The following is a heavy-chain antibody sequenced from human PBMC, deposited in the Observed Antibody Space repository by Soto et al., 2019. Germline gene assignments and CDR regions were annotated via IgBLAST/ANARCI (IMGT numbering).Heavy chain of an antibody. D-gene: IGHD3-3*01. Sequence: QVQLVQSGAEIKKPGASVKVSCKASGYTFTSYGISWVRQAPAQGLEWMGWISAYNANTDYAQKLQGRVTMTTDTSTSTAYMELRSLRSDDTAVYYCARTERGYYTVYFDCLVQGSLVTVSS. CDR2: ISAYNANT. V-gene: IGHV1-18*01. CDR3: ARTERGYYTVYFDC. CDR1: GYTFTSYG. J-gene: IGHJ4*02.